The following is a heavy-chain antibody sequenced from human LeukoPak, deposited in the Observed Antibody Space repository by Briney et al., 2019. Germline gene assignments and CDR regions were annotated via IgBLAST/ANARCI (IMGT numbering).Heavy chain of an antibody. D-gene: IGHD3-10*01. V-gene: IGHV3-30*18. CDR3: AKDINYYDSGSYTFDY. J-gene: IGHJ4*02. Sequence: GGSLRLSCAASGFTFSSYGMHWVRQAPGKGLEWVAVISYDGSNKCYADSVKGRFTSSRDNSKNTLYLQINSLRAEDTAVYYCAKDINYYDSGSYTFDYWGQGTLVTVSS. CDR2: ISYDGSNK. CDR1: GFTFSSYG.